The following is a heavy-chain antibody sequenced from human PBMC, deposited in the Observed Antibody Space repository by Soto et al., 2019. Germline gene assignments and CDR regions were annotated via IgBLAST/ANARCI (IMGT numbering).Heavy chain of an antibody. D-gene: IGHD1-1*01. CDR3: ARHIHNQGFEYYFDS. Sequence: QLQLQESSPGLVKPSETLSLTCNASGGSITSSGSAWGWIRQSPGKGLEWIGTIDYSGNIYYIPSLKSRITISVDTSKNQISLKLSSVTAADTAVYYCARHIHNQGFEYYFDSWGQGTLVTVSS. CDR1: GGSITSSGSA. V-gene: IGHV4-39*01. J-gene: IGHJ4*02. CDR2: IDYSGNI.